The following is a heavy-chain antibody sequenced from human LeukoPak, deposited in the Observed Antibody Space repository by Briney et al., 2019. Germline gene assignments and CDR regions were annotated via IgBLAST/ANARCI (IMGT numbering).Heavy chain of an antibody. Sequence: GGSLRLSCAASVFPFSCYAMSWVRQAPAKGLGLVSAFSGSGGSKYYANSVRGRFTISRDNSKNTLYLEMNSLRAEDTAVYYCAKVGQVDTAMDHYFDYWGQGTLVTVSS. CDR1: VFPFSCYA. J-gene: IGHJ4*02. V-gene: IGHV3-23*01. D-gene: IGHD5-18*01. CDR2: FSGSGGSK. CDR3: AKVGQVDTAMDHYFDY.